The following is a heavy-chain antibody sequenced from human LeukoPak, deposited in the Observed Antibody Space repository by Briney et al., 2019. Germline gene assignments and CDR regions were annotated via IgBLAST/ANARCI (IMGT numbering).Heavy chain of an antibody. Sequence: GGSLRLSCAASGFTVSSNYMSWVRQAPGKGLEWVSVIYSGGSTYYADSVKGRFTISRDNAKNSLYLQMNSLRAEDTAVYYCAREAEYSSSHWFDPWGQGTLVTVSS. J-gene: IGHJ5*02. CDR1: GFTVSSNY. CDR2: IYSGGST. V-gene: IGHV3-66*01. D-gene: IGHD6-6*01. CDR3: AREAEYSSSHWFDP.